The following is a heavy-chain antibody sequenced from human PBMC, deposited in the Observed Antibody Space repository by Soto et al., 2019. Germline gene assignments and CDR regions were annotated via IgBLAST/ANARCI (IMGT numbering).Heavy chain of an antibody. J-gene: IGHJ3*02. D-gene: IGHD2-21*02. CDR3: ASDLAYCGGDCYKSGDFDI. CDR1: GGSISSYY. CDR2: IYYSGST. V-gene: IGHV4-59*01. Sequence: SETLSLTCTVSGGSISSYYWSWIRQPPGKGLEWIGYIYYSGSTNYNPSLKSRVTISVDTSKNQFSLKLSSVTAADTAVYYCASDLAYCGGDCYKSGDFDIWGQGIMVTVSS.